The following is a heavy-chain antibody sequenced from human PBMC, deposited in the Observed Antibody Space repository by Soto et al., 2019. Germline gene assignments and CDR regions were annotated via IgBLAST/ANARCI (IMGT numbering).Heavy chain of an antibody. CDR2: VSDSSSTI. J-gene: IGHJ4*02. CDR3: ARWATGNFDY. Sequence: GGSLRLSCAASGFRFSSYSMNWVRQAPGKGLEWVSYVSDSSSTIYYADSVKGRFTISRDNAKNSLYLQMNSLRVEDTAVYYCARWATGNFDYWGQGTLVTVSS. V-gene: IGHV3-48*01. CDR1: GFRFSSYS. D-gene: IGHD1-1*01.